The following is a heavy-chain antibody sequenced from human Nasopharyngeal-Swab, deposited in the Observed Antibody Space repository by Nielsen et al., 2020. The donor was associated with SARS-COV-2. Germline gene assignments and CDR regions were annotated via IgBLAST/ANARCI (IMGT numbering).Heavy chain of an antibody. D-gene: IGHD6-13*01. J-gene: IGHJ5*02. CDR3: ARWSSWYNWLDP. CDR2: IYYSGPT. V-gene: IGHV4-39*01. CDR1: GDSISTARYS. Sequence: SQTLSLTCAVSGDSISTARYSWDWIRPPPGKGLEWIGSIYYSGPTYYNPSLKSRVTISVDTSKNQFSLKLNSATAADTAVYYCARWSSWYNWLDPWGQGTQVIVSS.